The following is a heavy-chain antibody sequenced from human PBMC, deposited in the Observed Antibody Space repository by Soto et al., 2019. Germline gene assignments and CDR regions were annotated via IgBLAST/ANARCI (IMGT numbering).Heavy chain of an antibody. CDR3: ARIYYYGSGSPNNWFDP. V-gene: IGHV2-26*01. J-gene: IGHJ5*02. Sequence: SGPTLVNPTETLTLTCTVSGFSLSNARMGVSWIRQPPGKALEWLAHIFSNDEKSYSTSLKSRLTISKDTSKSQVVLTMTNMDPVDTATYYCARIYYYGSGSPNNWFDPWGQGTLVTVSS. D-gene: IGHD3-10*01. CDR2: IFSNDEK. CDR1: GFSLSNARMG.